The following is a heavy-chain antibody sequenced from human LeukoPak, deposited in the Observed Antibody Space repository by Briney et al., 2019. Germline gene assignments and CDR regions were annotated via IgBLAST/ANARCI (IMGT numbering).Heavy chain of an antibody. CDR3: AKGGPYSSSWGGKFDH. J-gene: IGHJ4*02. CDR1: GFTVGSNY. V-gene: IGHV3-23*01. D-gene: IGHD6-13*01. Sequence: PGGSLRLSCAASGFTVGSNYMNWVRQAPGKGLEWVSSISGSGDRTYYADSVNGRFTISRDNSKNTLYLQMNSLRAEDTAIYYCAKGGPYSSSWGGKFDHWGQGTLVTVSS. CDR2: ISGSGDRT.